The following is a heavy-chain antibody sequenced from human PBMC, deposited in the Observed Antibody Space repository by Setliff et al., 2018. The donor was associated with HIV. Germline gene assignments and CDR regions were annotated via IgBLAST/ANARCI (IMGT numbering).Heavy chain of an antibody. V-gene: IGHV1-2*02. D-gene: IGHD4-17*01. J-gene: IGHJ4*02. Sequence: ASVKVSCKASGYTFTVFYLHWVRQAPGQGLEWMGWINPNSGDTNYAQKFQGRVTMTRDTSISTAYMELSRLRSDDTAMYYCARDNSDYGDSAYFDYWGQGTLVTVSS. CDR3: ARDNSDYGDSAYFDY. CDR1: GYTFTVFY. CDR2: INPNSGDT.